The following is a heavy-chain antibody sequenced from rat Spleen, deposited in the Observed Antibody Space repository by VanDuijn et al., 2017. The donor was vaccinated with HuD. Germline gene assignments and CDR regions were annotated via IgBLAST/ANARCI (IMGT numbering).Heavy chain of an antibody. J-gene: IGHJ2*01. CDR1: GFTFSDYY. Sequence: EVQLVESDGGLVQPGRSLKLSCAASGFTFSDYYMAWVHQAPTKGLEWVATISYGGSNTYHRDSVKGRFTISRDNANSSLYLQMDSLRSEDTATYYCATSGSYFDYWGQGVMVTVSS. CDR2: ISYGGSNT. V-gene: IGHV5-20*01. CDR3: ATSGSYFDY. D-gene: IGHD5-1*01.